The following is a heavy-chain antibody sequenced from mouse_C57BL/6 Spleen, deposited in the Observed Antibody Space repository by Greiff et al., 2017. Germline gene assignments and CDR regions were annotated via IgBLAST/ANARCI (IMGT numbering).Heavy chain of an antibody. Sequence: VQLKESGPELVKPGASVKISCKASGYSFTGYYMNWVKQSPEKSLEWIGEINPSTGGTTYNQKFKAKATLTVDKSSSTAYMQLKSLTSEDSAVYYCAKTNMVTTPWFAYWGQGTLVTVSA. V-gene: IGHV1-42*01. CDR3: AKTNMVTTPWFAY. CDR2: INPSTGGT. CDR1: GYSFTGYY. J-gene: IGHJ3*01. D-gene: IGHD2-2*01.